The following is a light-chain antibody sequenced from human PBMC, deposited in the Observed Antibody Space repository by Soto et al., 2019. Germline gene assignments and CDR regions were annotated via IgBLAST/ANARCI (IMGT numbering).Light chain of an antibody. CDR3: QQLNNFPRT. CDR1: QGIGSY. V-gene: IGKV1-9*01. J-gene: IGKJ1*01. CDR2: VAS. Sequence: IQLTQSPSSLSASVGDRVTITCRASQGIGSYLAWYQQKPGKPPKLLIYVASTLQSGVPSRFSGSGSGTDFTLTISSLQPEDFATYYCQQLNNFPRTFGQGTKVDIK.